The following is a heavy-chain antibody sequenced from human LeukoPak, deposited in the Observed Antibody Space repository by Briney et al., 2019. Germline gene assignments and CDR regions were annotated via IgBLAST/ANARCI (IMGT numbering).Heavy chain of an antibody. J-gene: IGHJ4*02. CDR3: ARYSYERVLGGY. CDR1: GFTFSSYW. CDR2: IKQDGSEK. V-gene: IGHV3-7*01. Sequence: TGGSLRLSCAASGFTFSSYWMTWVRQAPGKGLEWVANIKQDGSEKYYEDSVKGRFTISRDNTKKSLYLEMNSLRAEDTAVYYCARYSYERVLGGYWGQGTLVTVSS. D-gene: IGHD5-18*01.